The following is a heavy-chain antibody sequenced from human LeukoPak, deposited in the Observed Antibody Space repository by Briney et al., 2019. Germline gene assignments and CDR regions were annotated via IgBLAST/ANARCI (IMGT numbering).Heavy chain of an antibody. CDR2: ITWDGGST. D-gene: IGHD5-12*01. CDR1: GFAVSSNH. V-gene: IGHV3-43D*03. J-gene: IGHJ5*01. Sequence: GGSLRLSCAASGFAVSSNHMNWVRQAPGKGLEWVSLITWDGGSTFYADSVRGRFTISRDNNKDSLYLQMNSLRVDDTAFYYCVKDKYSDGFFDYWGHGTLVTVSS. CDR3: VKDKYSDGFFDY.